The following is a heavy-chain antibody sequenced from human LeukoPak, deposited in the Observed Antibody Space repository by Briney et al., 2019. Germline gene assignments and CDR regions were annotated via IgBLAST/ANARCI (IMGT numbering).Heavy chain of an antibody. CDR3: AWQGAGTFYYYYYGMDV. CDR1: GYTFTSYD. J-gene: IGHJ6*02. Sequence: ASVKVSCKASGYTFTSYDINWVRQATGQGLEWMGWMNPNSGNTGYAQKFQGRVTMTRNTSISTAYMELSSLRSEDTAVYYCAWQGAGTFYYYYYGMDVWGQGTTVTVSS. V-gene: IGHV1-8*01. D-gene: IGHD6-13*01. CDR2: MNPNSGNT.